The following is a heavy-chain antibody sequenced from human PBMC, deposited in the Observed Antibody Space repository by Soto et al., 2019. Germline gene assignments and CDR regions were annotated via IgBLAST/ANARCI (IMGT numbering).Heavy chain of an antibody. J-gene: IGHJ5*02. CDR2: IYYSGST. D-gene: IGHD3-3*01. CDR1: GGSISSSSHY. V-gene: IGHV4-39*01. Sequence: SETLSLTCTVSGGSISSSSHYWGWIRQPPGKGLEWIGSIYYSGSTYYNPSLKSRVTISVDTSKNQFSLKLSSVTAADTAVYYCARRGYDFWSGYLPRWGFDPWGQGTLVTVSS. CDR3: ARRGYDFWSGYLPRWGFDP.